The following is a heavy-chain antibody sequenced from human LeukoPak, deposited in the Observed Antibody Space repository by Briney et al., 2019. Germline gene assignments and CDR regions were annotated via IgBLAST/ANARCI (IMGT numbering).Heavy chain of an antibody. CDR2: IKQDGSEK. V-gene: IGHV3-7*01. D-gene: IGHD2-2*01. CDR3: ARGKPQRGYCSSTSCYPPY. J-gene: IGHJ4*02. CDR1: GFTFSSYW. Sequence: PGGSLRLSXAASGFTFSSYWMSSVRQAPGKGLEWLANIKQDGSEKYYVDSVRGRFTISRDNAKNSLYLQMNSLRAEDTAVYYCARGKPQRGYCSSTSCYPPYWGQGTLVTVSS.